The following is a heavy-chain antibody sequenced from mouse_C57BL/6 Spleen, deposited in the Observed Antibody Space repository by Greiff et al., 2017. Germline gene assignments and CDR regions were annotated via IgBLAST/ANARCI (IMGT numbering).Heavy chain of an antibody. V-gene: IGHV1-52*01. D-gene: IGHD2-10*02. CDR1: GYTFTSYW. J-gene: IGHJ2*01. CDR2: IDPSDSET. CDR3: AREGGMALDY. Sequence: QVQLKQPGAELVRPGSSVKLSCKASGYTFTSYWMHWVKQRPIQGLEWIGNIDPSDSETHYNQKFKDKATLTVDKSSSTAYMQLSSLTSEDSAVYYCAREGGMALDYWGQGTTLTVSS.